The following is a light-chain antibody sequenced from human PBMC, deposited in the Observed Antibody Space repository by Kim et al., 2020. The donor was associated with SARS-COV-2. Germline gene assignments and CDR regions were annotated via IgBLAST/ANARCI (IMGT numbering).Light chain of an antibody. CDR3: QSYDSSLSAYVK. Sequence: QSVLTQPPSVSGAPGQRVTISCTGSSSNIGAGYDVHWYQQLPGTAPKLLIYGNSNRPSGVPDRFSGSKSGTSASLAITGLQAEDEADYYCQSYDSSLSAYVKFGGGTQLTVL. J-gene: IGLJ2*01. CDR1: SSNIGAGYD. V-gene: IGLV1-40*01. CDR2: GNS.